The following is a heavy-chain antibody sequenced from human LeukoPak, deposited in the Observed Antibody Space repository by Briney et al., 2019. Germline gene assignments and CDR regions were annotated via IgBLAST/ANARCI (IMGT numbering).Heavy chain of an antibody. V-gene: IGHV3-48*02. CDR2: ISSSSSTI. D-gene: IGHD2-2*01. CDR1: GFTFNNYD. Sequence: GGSLRLSCAASGFTFNNYDMHWVRQAPGKGLEWVSYISSSSSTIYYADSVKGRFTISRDNAKNPLYLQMNSLRDEDTAVYYCARDRCSSTSCSCNYWGQGTLVTVSS. CDR3: ARDRCSSTSCSCNY. J-gene: IGHJ4*02.